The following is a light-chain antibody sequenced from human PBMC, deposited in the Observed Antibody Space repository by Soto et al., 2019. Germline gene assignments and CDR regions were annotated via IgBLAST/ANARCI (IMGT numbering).Light chain of an antibody. Sequence: QSVLTQPPSASGTPGQRVTISCSGSSSHIGSNPVNWYRQLPGTAPKLLIYSNNQRPSGVPDRFSGSKSGTSASLAISGLQSEDEADYYCGTWDSSLSAGVVFGGGTQLTVL. CDR3: GTWDSSLSAGVV. V-gene: IGLV1-44*01. CDR1: SSHIGSNP. J-gene: IGLJ2*01. CDR2: SNN.